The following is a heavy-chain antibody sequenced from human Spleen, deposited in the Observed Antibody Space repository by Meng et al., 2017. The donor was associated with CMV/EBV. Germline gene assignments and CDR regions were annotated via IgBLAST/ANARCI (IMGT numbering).Heavy chain of an antibody. J-gene: IGHJ1*01. CDR1: GYTFTGYY. D-gene: IGHD3-3*01. CDR2: INPNSGGT. Sequence: ASVKVSCKASGYTFTGYYMHWVRQAPGQGLEWMGWINPNSGGTNYAQKFQGRVTMTRDTSISTAYMELSRLRSDDTAVYYCVRGGWSGYFTDAEYFQHWGQGTLVTVSS. CDR3: VRGGWSGYFTDAEYFQH. V-gene: IGHV1-2*02.